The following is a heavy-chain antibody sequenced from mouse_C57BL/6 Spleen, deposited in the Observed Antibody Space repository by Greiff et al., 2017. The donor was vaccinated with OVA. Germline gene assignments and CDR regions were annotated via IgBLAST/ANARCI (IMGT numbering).Heavy chain of an antibody. CDR2: ISSGSSTI. D-gene: IGHD1-1*01. Sequence: EVQLQQSGGGLVKPGGSLTLSCAASGFTFSDYGMHWVRQAPEKGLEWVAYISSGSSTIYYADTVKGRFTISRDNAKNTLFLQMTSLRSEDTAMYYCARPALYYGSSFFAYWGQGTLVTVSA. J-gene: IGHJ3*01. CDR1: GFTFSDYG. CDR3: ARPALYYGSSFFAY. V-gene: IGHV5-17*01.